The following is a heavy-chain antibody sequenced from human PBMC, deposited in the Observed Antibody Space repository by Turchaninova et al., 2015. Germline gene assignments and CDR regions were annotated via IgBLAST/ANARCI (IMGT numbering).Heavy chain of an antibody. V-gene: IGHV3-23*01. CDR1: GFTFRSYA. Sequence: EVQLLESGGGLVQPGGSLRLSCVAAGFTFRSYAMRWVRQAPGKGLEWVSGISGSGGNTHNADSVKGRFTISRDNSKNTLYLQMINLKAEDTAVYYCAKDRGGEYCSGGSCYSFDAFDIWGQGTMVTVSS. CDR3: AKDRGGEYCSGGSCYSFDAFDI. CDR2: ISGSGGNT. D-gene: IGHD2-15*01. J-gene: IGHJ3*02.